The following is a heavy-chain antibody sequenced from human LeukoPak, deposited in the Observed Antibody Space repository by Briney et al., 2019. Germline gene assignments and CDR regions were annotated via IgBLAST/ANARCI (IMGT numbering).Heavy chain of an antibody. CDR1: GFTVSSNY. Sequence: GGSLRLSCAASGFTVSSNYMSWVRQAPGKGLEWVSVIYSGGSTYYADSVKGRFTISRDNSKNTLYLQMNSLRAEDTAVYYCARENSIAAVPSYYYGMDVWGQGTTVTVSS. D-gene: IGHD6-13*01. J-gene: IGHJ6*02. V-gene: IGHV3-66*01. CDR2: IYSGGST. CDR3: ARENSIAAVPSYYYGMDV.